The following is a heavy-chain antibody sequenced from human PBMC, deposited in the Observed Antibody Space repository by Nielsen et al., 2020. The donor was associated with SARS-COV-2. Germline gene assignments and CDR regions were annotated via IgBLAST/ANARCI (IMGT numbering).Heavy chain of an antibody. Sequence: ASVKVSCKASGYTFTSYDINWVRQATGQGLEWMGWMNPNSGNTGYAQKFQGRVTMTRNTSISTAYMELSSLRSEDTVVYYCARGISKCSISPPFDYWCQGTLVTVSS. CDR3: ARGISKCSISPPFDY. J-gene: IGHJ4*02. D-gene: IGHD2/OR15-2a*01. V-gene: IGHV1-8*01. CDR2: MNPNSGNT. CDR1: GYTFTSYD.